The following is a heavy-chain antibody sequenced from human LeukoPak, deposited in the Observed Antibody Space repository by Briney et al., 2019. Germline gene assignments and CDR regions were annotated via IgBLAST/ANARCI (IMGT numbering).Heavy chain of an antibody. Sequence: GGSLRLSCAASGFTFSDYYMSWIRQAPGKGLEWVSYISSSGSTIYYADSVMGRFTISRDNAKNSLYLQMNSLRAEDTAVYYCASLTAWGGIAAAGNDYWGQGTLVTVSS. D-gene: IGHD6-13*01. J-gene: IGHJ4*02. CDR1: GFTFSDYY. CDR2: ISSSGSTI. V-gene: IGHV3-11*01. CDR3: ASLTAWGGIAAAGNDY.